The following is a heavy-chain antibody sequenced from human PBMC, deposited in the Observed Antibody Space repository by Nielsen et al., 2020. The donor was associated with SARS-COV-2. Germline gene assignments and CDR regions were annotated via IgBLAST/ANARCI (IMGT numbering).Heavy chain of an antibody. J-gene: IGHJ5*02. CDR3: ATGTVVRGERPNWFDP. D-gene: IGHD3-10*01. Sequence: ASVKVSCKASGYTFTSYYMHWVRQAPGQGLEWMGIINPSGGSTSYAQKFQGRVTMTEDTSTDTAYMELSSLRSEDTAVYYCATGTVVRGERPNWFDPWGQGTLVTVSS. V-gene: IGHV1-46*01. CDR2: INPSGGST. CDR1: GYTFTSYY.